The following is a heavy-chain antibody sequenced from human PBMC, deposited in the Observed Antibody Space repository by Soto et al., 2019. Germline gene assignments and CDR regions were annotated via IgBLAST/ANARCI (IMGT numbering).Heavy chain of an antibody. Sequence: SVKVSCKASGGTFSSYAISWVRQAPGQGLEWMGGIIPIFGTANYAQKFQGRVTITADESTSTAYMELSSLRSEDTAVYYCARVSGDNNYYYYGMDVWGQGTTVTVSS. CDR2: IIPIFGTA. J-gene: IGHJ6*02. V-gene: IGHV1-69*13. CDR1: GGTFSSYA. D-gene: IGHD4-17*01. CDR3: ARVSGDNNYYYYGMDV.